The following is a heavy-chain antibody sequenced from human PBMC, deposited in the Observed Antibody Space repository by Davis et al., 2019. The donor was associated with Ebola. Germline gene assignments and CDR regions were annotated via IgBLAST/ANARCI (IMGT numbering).Heavy chain of an antibody. D-gene: IGHD2-15*01. Sequence: AASVKVSCKASGYTFTNYFINWVRQAPGQGLEWMGVINPSPGIKSYAQKFQGRVTIGADTSSSTAYMELRSLQSDDTAVYYCARGDCSGGSCYSFDYWGQGTLVTVSS. CDR2: INPSPGIK. V-gene: IGHV1-46*01. J-gene: IGHJ4*02. CDR3: ARGDCSGGSCYSFDY. CDR1: GYTFTNYF.